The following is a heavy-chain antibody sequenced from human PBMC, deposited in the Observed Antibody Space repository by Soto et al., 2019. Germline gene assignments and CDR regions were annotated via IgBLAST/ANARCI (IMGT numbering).Heavy chain of an antibody. CDR2: INPNSGGT. CDR1: GYTFTGYY. CDR3: ARVAGYSSSWYYFDY. V-gene: IGHV1-2*04. J-gene: IGHJ4*02. D-gene: IGHD6-13*01. Sequence: ASVKVSCKASGYTFTGYYMHFVRQAPGQGLEWMGWINPNSGGTNYAQKFQGWATMTRNTSISTAYRELSRLRSDDTAVYYCARVAGYSSSWYYFDYWGQGPLVTVS.